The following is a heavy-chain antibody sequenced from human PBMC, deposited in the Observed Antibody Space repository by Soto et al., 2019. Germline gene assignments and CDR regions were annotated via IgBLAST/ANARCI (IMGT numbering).Heavy chain of an antibody. Sequence: QVQLEQSGAEVKKPGASVKVSCKASGYTFITYDIIWVRQATGQGLEWGGRMNANSGSTTYAQKFQGRVTMTRDTSINTAYMELTSLGSDATAVYCCATGYRVRGIIIPQFDPWGQGTLVTVSS. CDR2: MNANSGST. V-gene: IGHV1-8*01. CDR3: ATGYRVRGIIIPQFDP. D-gene: IGHD3-10*01. J-gene: IGHJ5*02. CDR1: GYTFITYD.